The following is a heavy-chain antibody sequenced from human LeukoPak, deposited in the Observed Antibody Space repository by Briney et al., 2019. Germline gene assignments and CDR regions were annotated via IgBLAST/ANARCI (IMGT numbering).Heavy chain of an antibody. J-gene: IGHJ5*02. CDR3: ARYDFWKAWFDP. V-gene: IGHV1-2*02. CDR2: INPNSGGT. CDR1: GYTFTDYY. D-gene: IGHD3-3*01. Sequence: ASVKVSCKASGYTFTDYYMYWVRQAAGQGLAWMGCINPNSGGTNYAQKFQGRVTMTRDTSISTAHMELSRLRSDDTAVYYCARYDFWKAWFDPWGQGTLVTVSS.